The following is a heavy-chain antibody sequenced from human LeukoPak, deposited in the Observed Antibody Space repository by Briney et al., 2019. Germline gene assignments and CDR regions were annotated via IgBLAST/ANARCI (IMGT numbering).Heavy chain of an antibody. D-gene: IGHD7-27*01. Sequence: SETLSLTCTVSGGSISSGSYYWSWIRQPAGKGLEWIGRIYTSGSTNYNPSLKSRVTISVDTSKNQFSLKLSSVTAADTAVYYCARGGDWGFPTFFDYWGQGTLVTVSS. CDR1: GGSISSGSYY. V-gene: IGHV4-61*02. CDR3: ARGGDWGFPTFFDY. J-gene: IGHJ4*02. CDR2: IYTSGST.